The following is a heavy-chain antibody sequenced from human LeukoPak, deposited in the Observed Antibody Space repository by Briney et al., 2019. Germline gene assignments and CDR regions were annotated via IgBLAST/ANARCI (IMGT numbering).Heavy chain of an antibody. CDR1: GSTFSSYA. D-gene: IGHD3-22*01. J-gene: IGHJ4*02. Sequence: GGSLRLSCAASGSTFSSYAMHWVRQAPGKGLEWVAVISYDGSNKYYADSVKGRFTISRDNSKNTLCLQMNSLRAEDTAVYYCARSLHSSGYYDYWGQGTLVTVSS. CDR3: ARSLHSSGYYDY. V-gene: IGHV3-30-3*01. CDR2: ISYDGSNK.